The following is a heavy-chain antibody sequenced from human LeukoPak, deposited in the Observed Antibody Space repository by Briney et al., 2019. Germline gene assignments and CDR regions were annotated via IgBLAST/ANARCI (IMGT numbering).Heavy chain of an antibody. V-gene: IGHV3-74*01. Sequence: GGSLRLSCATSGFTFSSYWMYWVRQAPGKGLVWVSRINSDGSSTSYADSVKGRFTTSRDNAKNTLYVQMNSLRAEDTAVYYCAGSLFSNWYFDLWGRGTLVTVSS. CDR1: GFTFSSYW. CDR3: AGSLFSNWYFDL. CDR2: INSDGSST. D-gene: IGHD3-10*02. J-gene: IGHJ2*01.